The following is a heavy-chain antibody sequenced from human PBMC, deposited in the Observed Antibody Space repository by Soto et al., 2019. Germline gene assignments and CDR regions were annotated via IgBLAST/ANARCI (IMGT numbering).Heavy chain of an antibody. V-gene: IGHV3-73*01. CDR1: GFTFSGSA. CDR2: IRSKGNNYAT. CDR3: SRQASDFWSGKPQYYMDV. J-gene: IGHJ6*03. Sequence: EVQLVESGGGLVQPGGSLKLSCAASGFTFSGSAMHCVRQASGKGLEWGGRIRSKGNNYATVYGASLKGRFTISRDDAKNTAYLQMNSLNTEDTAVYYCSRQASDFWSGKPQYYMDVWGKGTTVTVSS. D-gene: IGHD3-3*01.